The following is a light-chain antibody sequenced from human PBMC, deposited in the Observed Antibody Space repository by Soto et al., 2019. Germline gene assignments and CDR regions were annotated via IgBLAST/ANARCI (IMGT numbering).Light chain of an antibody. J-gene: IGLJ1*01. CDR3: NSYAGDIIRFV. CDR2: EVS. CDR1: SSDVGAYKY. Sequence: QSVLTQPASVSGSPGQSVTISYTGTSSDVGAYKYVSWYQQHPGKAPKLMIYEVSNRPSGVSNRFSGSKSGNTASLTISGLQADDEADYYCNSYAGDIIRFVFGTGTKVPS. V-gene: IGLV2-14*01.